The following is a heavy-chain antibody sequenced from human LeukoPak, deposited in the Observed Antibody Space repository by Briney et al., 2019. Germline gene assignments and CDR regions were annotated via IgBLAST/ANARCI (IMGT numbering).Heavy chain of an antibody. Sequence: GASVKVSCKASGYTFTGYYMHWVRQAPGQGLEWMGWINPNSGGTNYAQKFQGRVTMTRDTSISTAYMELSRLRSDDTAVYYCAREFLPMNWDLGYWGQGTLVTVSS. CDR1: GYTFTGYY. V-gene: IGHV1-2*02. J-gene: IGHJ4*02. CDR3: AREFLPMNWDLGY. D-gene: IGHD7-27*01. CDR2: INPNSGGT.